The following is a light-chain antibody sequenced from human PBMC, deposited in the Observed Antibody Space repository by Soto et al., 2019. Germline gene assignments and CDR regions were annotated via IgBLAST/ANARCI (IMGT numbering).Light chain of an antibody. CDR2: DAS. CDR1: QDIATY. V-gene: IGKV1-5*01. CDR3: QQYNSYST. Sequence: DIQMTQSPSSLSASVGNRVTITCQASQDIATYLNWYQQKPGKAPNLLIYDASNLESGVPSRFSGSGSGTEFTLTISSLQPDDFATYYCQQYNSYSTFGQGTKVDIK. J-gene: IGKJ1*01.